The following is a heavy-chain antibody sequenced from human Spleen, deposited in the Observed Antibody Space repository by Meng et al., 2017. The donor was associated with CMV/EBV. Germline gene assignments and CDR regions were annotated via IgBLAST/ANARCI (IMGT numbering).Heavy chain of an antibody. Sequence: GESLKISCAASGFTFSSYGMHWVRQAPGKGLEWVAFIRYDGSNKYYADSVKGRFTISRDNSKNTLYLQMNSLRAEDTAVYYCAKDPQDIVVVPAAIGVDYYYYGMDVWGQGTTVTVSS. J-gene: IGHJ6*02. V-gene: IGHV3-30*02. CDR2: IRYDGSNK. CDR1: GFTFSSYG. CDR3: AKDPQDIVVVPAAIGVDYYYYGMDV. D-gene: IGHD2-2*02.